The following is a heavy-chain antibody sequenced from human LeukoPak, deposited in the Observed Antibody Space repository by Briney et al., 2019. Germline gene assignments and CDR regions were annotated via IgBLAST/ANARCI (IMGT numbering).Heavy chain of an antibody. V-gene: IGHV3-9*01. D-gene: IGHD6-13*01. J-gene: IGHJ4*02. CDR1: GFTFDDYA. Sequence: KTGGSLRLSCAASGFTFDDYAMHWVRQAPGKGLEWVSGISWNSGSIGYADSVKGRFTISRDNAKNSLYLQMNSLRAEDTALYYCAKDGIAAATGSPSFDYWGQGTLVTVSS. CDR3: AKDGIAAATGSPSFDY. CDR2: ISWNSGSI.